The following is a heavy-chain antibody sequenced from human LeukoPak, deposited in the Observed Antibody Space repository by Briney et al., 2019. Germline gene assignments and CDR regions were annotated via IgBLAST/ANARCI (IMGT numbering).Heavy chain of an antibody. V-gene: IGHV1-2*06. CDR2: INVKSGAT. J-gene: IGHJ4*02. Sequence: ASVKVSCKASGYTFIRYHMHWVRQAPGQGPEWMGRINVKSGATDYAQKFQGRVTVTRDTSISTAYMELSSLRSDDTAVYYCARVGRESSTGWLDYWGQGTLVTVSS. CDR1: GYTFIRYH. CDR3: ARVGRESSTGWLDY. D-gene: IGHD6-19*01.